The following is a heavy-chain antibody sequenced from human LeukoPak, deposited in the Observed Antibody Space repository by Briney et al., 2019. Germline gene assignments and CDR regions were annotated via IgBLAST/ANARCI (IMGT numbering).Heavy chain of an antibody. CDR1: GGSVSSGSYY. J-gene: IGHJ5*02. D-gene: IGHD3-22*01. CDR3: ARGPEEGGYYDWFDP. V-gene: IGHV4-61*01. Sequence: PSETLSLACTVSGGSVSSGSYYWSWIRQPPGKGLEWIGYIYYSGSTNYNPPLKSRVTISVDTSKNQFSLKLSSVTAADTAVYYCARGPEEGGYYDWFDPWGQGTLVTVSS. CDR2: IYYSGST.